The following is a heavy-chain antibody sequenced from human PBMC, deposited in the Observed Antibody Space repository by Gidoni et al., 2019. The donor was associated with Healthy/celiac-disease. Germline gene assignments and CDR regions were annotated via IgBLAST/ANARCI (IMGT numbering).Heavy chain of an antibody. CDR2: IIPIFGTA. J-gene: IGHJ6*02. CDR3: ARRAYCGGDCYSGGMDV. D-gene: IGHD2-21*02. V-gene: IGHV1-69*01. CDR1: GCTFSSSA. Sequence: VQLVQSGSEVKKPGSSVKFSCKASGCTFSSSAISWVRQATGQGLEWMGGIIPIFGTANYAQKFQGRVTITADESTSTAYMELSSLRSEDTAVYYCARRAYCGGDCYSGGMDVWGQGTTVTVSS.